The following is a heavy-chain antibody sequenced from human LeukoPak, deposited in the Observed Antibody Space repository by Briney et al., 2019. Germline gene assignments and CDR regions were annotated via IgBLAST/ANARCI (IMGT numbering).Heavy chain of an antibody. J-gene: IGHJ4*02. Sequence: GASVKVSCKASGYTFTSYDINWVRQATGQGLEWMGWMNPNSGGTNYAQKFQGRVTMTRDTSISTAYMELSRLRSDDTAVYYCAREDGRSTVCYWGQGTLVTVSS. CDR3: AREDGRSTVCY. CDR2: MNPNSGGT. V-gene: IGHV1-2*02. D-gene: IGHD3-16*01. CDR1: GYTFTSYD.